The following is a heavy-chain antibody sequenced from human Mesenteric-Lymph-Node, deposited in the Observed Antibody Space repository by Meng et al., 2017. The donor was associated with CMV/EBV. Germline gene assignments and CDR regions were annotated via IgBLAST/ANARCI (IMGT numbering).Heavy chain of an antibody. V-gene: IGHV1-46*01. CDR1: GYAFTSYY. D-gene: IGHD3-10*01. Sequence: SCKASGYAFTSYYLHWVRQAPGQGLDWMGIINPSVGSTNYAQKFRGRLTMTRGTSTNTVYIELSSLRSDDTATYYCARSFRGRGSDYWGQGTLVTVSS. CDR2: INPSVGST. J-gene: IGHJ4*02. CDR3: ARSFRGRGSDY.